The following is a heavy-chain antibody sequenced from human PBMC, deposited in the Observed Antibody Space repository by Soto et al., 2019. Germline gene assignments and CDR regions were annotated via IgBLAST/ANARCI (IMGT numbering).Heavy chain of an antibody. D-gene: IGHD3-9*01. J-gene: IGHJ6*02. Sequence: PSETLSLTCPVSGGSISSYYWSWIRQPPGKGLEWIGYIYYSGSTNYNPSLKSRVTISVDTSKNQFSLKLSSVTAADTAVYYCARHTGYDILTGYYRGYYYYGMDVWGQGTTVTVSS. CDR1: GGSISSYY. V-gene: IGHV4-59*08. CDR2: IYYSGST. CDR3: ARHTGYDILTGYYRGYYYYGMDV.